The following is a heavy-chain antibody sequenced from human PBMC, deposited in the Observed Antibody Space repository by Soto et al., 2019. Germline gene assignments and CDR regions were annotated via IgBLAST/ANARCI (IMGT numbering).Heavy chain of an antibody. J-gene: IGHJ6*02. Sequence: GASVKVSCKASGYTFTSYGISWVRQAPGQGLEWMGWISAYNGNTNYAQKLQGRVTMTTDTSTSTAYMELRSLRSDDTAVYYCARAGREGSEYYYYGMDVWGQGTTVTVSS. V-gene: IGHV1-18*04. CDR2: ISAYNGNT. D-gene: IGHD1-1*01. CDR3: ARAGREGSEYYYYGMDV. CDR1: GYTFTSYG.